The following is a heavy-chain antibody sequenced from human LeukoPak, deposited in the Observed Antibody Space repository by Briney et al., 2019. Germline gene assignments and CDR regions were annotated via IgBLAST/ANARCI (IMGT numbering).Heavy chain of an antibody. CDR3: ARCQPGAFDY. CDR1: GFTLSSYW. CDR2: IKQDGSEK. V-gene: IGHV3-7*03. Sequence: PGGSLRLSCAASGFTLSSYWMSWVRQAPGKGLEWVANIKQDGSEKNYMDPVKGRFTISRENAKNSLYLQMDSLRAEDTAVYFCARCQPGAFDYWGQGTLVTVSS. J-gene: IGHJ4*02. D-gene: IGHD1-26*01.